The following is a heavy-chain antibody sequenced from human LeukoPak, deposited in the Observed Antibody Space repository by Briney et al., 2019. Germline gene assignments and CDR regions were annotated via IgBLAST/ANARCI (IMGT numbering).Heavy chain of an antibody. J-gene: IGHJ4*02. V-gene: IGHV4-38-2*01. CDR1: GHSISRGYH. D-gene: IGHD1-1*01. Sequence: SETLSLTCAVSGHSISRGYHWGWIRQPPGKGLEWIGSIHHSGSTYYNSSLKSRVTISVDTSKNQFSLKVSSVTAADTVVYYCARVNWNPDYWGQGTLVTVSS. CDR2: IHHSGST. CDR3: ARVNWNPDY.